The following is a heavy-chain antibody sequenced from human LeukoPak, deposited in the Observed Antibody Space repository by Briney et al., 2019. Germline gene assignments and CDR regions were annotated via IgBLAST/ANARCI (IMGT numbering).Heavy chain of an antibody. CDR3: ARLPPVVVARMGPSPYYYGMDV. CDR2: IYYSGST. J-gene: IGHJ6*02. D-gene: IGHD5-12*01. V-gene: IGHV4-39*01. CDR1: TGSIGSSRYY. Sequence: PSETLSLTCTFSTGSIGSSRYYWAWVRPPPGKGLEWLETIYYSGSTYCTPSLRSRLTISVDTSRHQFSLKLNSVTAADTAVYYCARLPPVVVARMGPSPYYYGMDVWGQGTTVTVSS.